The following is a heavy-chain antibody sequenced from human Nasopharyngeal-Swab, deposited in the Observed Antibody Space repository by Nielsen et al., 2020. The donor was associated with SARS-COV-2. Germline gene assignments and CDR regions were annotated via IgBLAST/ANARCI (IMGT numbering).Heavy chain of an antibody. D-gene: IGHD3-3*01. CDR3: ARDGYDFWSGYLRGTGRYYYYYYMDV. V-gene: IGHV4-30-4*01. CDR2: IYYSGST. Sequence: WIRRPPGKGLEWIGYIYYSGSTYYNPSLKSRVTISVDTSKNQFSLKLSSVTAADTAVYYCARDGYDFWSGYLRGTGRYYYYYYMDVWGKGTTVTVSS. J-gene: IGHJ6*03.